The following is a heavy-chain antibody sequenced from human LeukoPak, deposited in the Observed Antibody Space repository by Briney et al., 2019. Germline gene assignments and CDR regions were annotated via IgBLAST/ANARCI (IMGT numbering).Heavy chain of an antibody. Sequence: SETLSLTCTVSGGSISSYYWSWIRQPAGKGLEWIGRIYTSGSTNYNPSLKSRVTMSVDTSKNQFSLKLSSVTAADTAVYYCAKDLKYSHGFLDAFDILGQGTMVTVSS. CDR1: GGSISSYY. V-gene: IGHV4-4*07. J-gene: IGHJ3*02. CDR3: AKDLKYSHGFLDAFDI. CDR2: IYTSGST. D-gene: IGHD5-18*01.